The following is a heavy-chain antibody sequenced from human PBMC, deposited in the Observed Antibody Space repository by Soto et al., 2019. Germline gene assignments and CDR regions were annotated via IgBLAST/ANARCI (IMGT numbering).Heavy chain of an antibody. Sequence: PGGSLRLSCAASGFSFSEYSMTWVRQAPGKGLQWVSAISGDTATTHYADSVTGRFTISRDDSRDTLYLQMNSLRVEDTAIYYCAKPLQQWLLQGSGVDVWGQGTTVTVSS. D-gene: IGHD6-19*01. CDR2: ISGDTATT. J-gene: IGHJ6*02. CDR1: GFSFSEYS. V-gene: IGHV3-23*01. CDR3: AKPLQQWLLQGSGVDV.